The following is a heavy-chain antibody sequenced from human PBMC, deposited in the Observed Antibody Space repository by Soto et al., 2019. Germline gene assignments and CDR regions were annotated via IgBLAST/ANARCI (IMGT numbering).Heavy chain of an antibody. CDR1: GFTFSSNA. J-gene: IGHJ1*01. Sequence: EVQLLESGGGLVQPGGSLRLSCAASGFTFSSNAMSWVRQAPGKGLECVSSISGGGGSTYYADSVKGRFTISRDNSKNTLYLQMNSLRAEDTAVYYCAKDGDILSGYPEYFQHWGQGTLVTVSS. V-gene: IGHV3-23*01. CDR3: AKDGDILSGYPEYFQH. D-gene: IGHD3-9*01. CDR2: ISGGGGST.